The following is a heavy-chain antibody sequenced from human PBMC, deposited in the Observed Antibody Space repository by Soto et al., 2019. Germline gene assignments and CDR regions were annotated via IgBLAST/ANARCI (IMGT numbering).Heavy chain of an antibody. D-gene: IGHD6-13*01. V-gene: IGHV1-18*01. CDR2: ISAYNGDT. Sequence: GASVKVSCKASGYTFTSYGISWVRQAPGQGLEWMGWISAYNGDTNYAQKLQGRVTMTTDTSTSTAYMELRSLRSDDTAVYYCARERMEQLEPYYYGMDVWGQGTTVTVSS. J-gene: IGHJ6*02. CDR1: GYTFTSYG. CDR3: ARERMEQLEPYYYGMDV.